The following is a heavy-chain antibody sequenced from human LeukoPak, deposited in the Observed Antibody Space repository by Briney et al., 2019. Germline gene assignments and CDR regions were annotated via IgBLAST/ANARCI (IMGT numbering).Heavy chain of an antibody. Sequence: GASVKVSCKASGYTFTSYYMHWVRQAPGQGLEWMGIINPSGGSTSYAQKFQGRVTMTRDTSTSTVYMELSSLRSKDTAVYYCARGGVYYYDSSGYLDIWGQGTMVTVSS. CDR1: GYTFTSYY. V-gene: IGHV1-46*01. D-gene: IGHD3-22*01. J-gene: IGHJ3*02. CDR3: ARGGVYYYDSSGYLDI. CDR2: INPSGGST.